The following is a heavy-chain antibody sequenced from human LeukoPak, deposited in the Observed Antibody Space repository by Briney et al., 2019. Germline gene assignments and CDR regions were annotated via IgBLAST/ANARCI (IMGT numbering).Heavy chain of an antibody. CDR3: ARTQLDLDGFDI. J-gene: IGHJ3*02. D-gene: IGHD1-1*01. CDR1: GFTFSSSA. Sequence: AGGSLRLSCAASGFTFSSSAMSWVRQAPGKGLEWVSAISNNGGYTYYADSVQGRFTISRDNSKSTLCLQMNSLRAEDTAVYYCARTQLDLDGFDIWGQGTTVTVSS. CDR2: ISNNGGYT. V-gene: IGHV3-23*01.